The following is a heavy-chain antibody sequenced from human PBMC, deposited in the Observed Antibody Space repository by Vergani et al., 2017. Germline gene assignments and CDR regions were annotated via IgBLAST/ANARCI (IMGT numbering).Heavy chain of an antibody. Sequence: EVQLVPSGAEVKKPGATMKISCKVSGYTFTDHYMHWVKQAPGKGLEWMGLVDPEDGETIYAEKFKGRVTIAADTSTDTAHLELSSLRSEDTAVYYCATPQPVTTGGMEVWGQGTTVIVSS. V-gene: IGHV1-69-2*01. CDR3: ATPQPVTTGGMEV. CDR2: VDPEDGET. D-gene: IGHD4-17*01. J-gene: IGHJ6*02. CDR1: GYTFTDHY.